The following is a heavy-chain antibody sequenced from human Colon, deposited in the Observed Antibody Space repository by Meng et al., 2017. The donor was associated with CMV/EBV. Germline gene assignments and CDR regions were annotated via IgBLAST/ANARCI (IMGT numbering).Heavy chain of an antibody. D-gene: IGHD6-6*01. CDR2: MTPSSGYP. V-gene: IGHV1-8*01. CDR1: GYTFTDYD. Sequence: CKTAGYTFTDYDVNWVRQAPGQGLEWLGWMTPSSGYPGYAPKFQGRVTMTRDTSISTVYMELSGLTSEDTAVYYCARGGGGASSDYWGQGTLVTVSS. CDR3: ARGGGGASSDY. J-gene: IGHJ4*02.